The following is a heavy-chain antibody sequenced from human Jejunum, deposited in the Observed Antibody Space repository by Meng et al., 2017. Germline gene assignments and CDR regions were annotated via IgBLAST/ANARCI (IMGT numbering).Heavy chain of an antibody. CDR3: ARAAAGTGFGYFDL. V-gene: IGHV4-61*01. CDR1: GVPVNIRTYY. CDR2: IDNSGST. J-gene: IGHJ2*01. D-gene: IGHD6-19*01. Sequence: QAQMPESGPGLGRPSDTLLLMCHVPGVPVNIRTYYLSWIRQPPGKGLEWIAYIDNSGSTNYNPSLKSRVIISVDTSKNQFYLQMSSLTAADTAVYYCARAAAGTGFGYFDLWGRGTLVTVSS.